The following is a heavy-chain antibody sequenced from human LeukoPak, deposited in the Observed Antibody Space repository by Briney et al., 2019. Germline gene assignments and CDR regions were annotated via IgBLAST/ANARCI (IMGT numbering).Heavy chain of an antibody. CDR3: ARRAVVPAAVSYFDN. Sequence: AGGSLRLSCAASGFTFSDHYMDWVRQPPGKGLEWIGGIYYTGTTYYSPSLNSRITISMDTSKNQFSLRLASVTAADTALYYCARRAVVPAAVSYFDNWGQGTLVTVSS. CDR2: IYYTGTT. J-gene: IGHJ4*02. V-gene: IGHV4-39*01. CDR1: GFTFSDHY. D-gene: IGHD2-2*01.